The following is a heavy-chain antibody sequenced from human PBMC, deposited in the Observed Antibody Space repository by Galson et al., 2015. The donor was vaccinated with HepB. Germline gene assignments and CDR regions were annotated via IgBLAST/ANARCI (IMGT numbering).Heavy chain of an antibody. CDR3: ARDGYNYEGAFDI. Sequence: SLRLSCAASGFTFSSYSMNWVRQAPGKGLEWVSYISSSSSTIYYADSVKGRFTISRDNAKNSLYLQMNSLRAEDTAVYYCARDGYNYEGAFDIWGQGTMVTVSS. CDR1: GFTFSSYS. J-gene: IGHJ3*02. D-gene: IGHD5-24*01. CDR2: ISSSSSTI. V-gene: IGHV3-48*01.